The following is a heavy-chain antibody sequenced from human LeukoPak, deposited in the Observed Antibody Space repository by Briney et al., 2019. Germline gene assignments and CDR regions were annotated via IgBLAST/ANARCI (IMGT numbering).Heavy chain of an antibody. J-gene: IGHJ6*03. V-gene: IGHV4-38-2*02. Sequence: PSETLSLTCTVSGYSISSGYYWGWIRQPPGKGLEWIGSIYHSGSTYYNPSLKSRVTISVDTSKNQFSLKLSSVTAADTAVYYCARAVSGSYPSDYYYMDVWGKGTTVTISS. D-gene: IGHD1-26*01. CDR1: GYSISSGYY. CDR2: IYHSGST. CDR3: ARAVSGSYPSDYYYMDV.